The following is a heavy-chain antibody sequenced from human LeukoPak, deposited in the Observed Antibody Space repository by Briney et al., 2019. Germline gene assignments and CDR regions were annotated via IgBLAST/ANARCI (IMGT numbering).Heavy chain of an antibody. D-gene: IGHD4-23*01. Sequence: SSETLSLTCTVSGGSISSYYWSWIRQPPGKGLEWIGYIYYSGSTNYNPSLKSRVTISVDTSKNQFSLKLSSVTAADTAVYYCARAEYYGGNSDAFDIWGQGTMVTVSS. CDR2: IYYSGST. V-gene: IGHV4-59*01. CDR1: GGSISSYY. J-gene: IGHJ3*02. CDR3: ARAEYYGGNSDAFDI.